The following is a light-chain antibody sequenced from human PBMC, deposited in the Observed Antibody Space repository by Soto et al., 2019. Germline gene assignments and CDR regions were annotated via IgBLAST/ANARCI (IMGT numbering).Light chain of an antibody. Sequence: EIVLTQSPGILSLSPGERATLSCRASQSVSNDFLAWYQQKPGQAPRLLIYGASTGATDVPDRFSGSGSGADFTLSISRLEPEDFAVYYCQQYGSSPPRTFGQGTKVDI. CDR3: QQYGSSPPRT. CDR1: QSVSNDF. CDR2: GAS. J-gene: IGKJ1*01. V-gene: IGKV3-20*01.